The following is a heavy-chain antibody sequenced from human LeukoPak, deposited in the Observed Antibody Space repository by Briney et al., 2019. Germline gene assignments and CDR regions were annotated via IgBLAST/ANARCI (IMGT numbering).Heavy chain of an antibody. J-gene: IGHJ4*02. CDR2: IYYSGST. CDR1: GGSISSYY. CDR3: ARAGGSVVAATGAIDY. D-gene: IGHD2-15*01. Sequence: PSETLSLTCTVSGGSISSYYWSWIRQPPGKGLEWIGYIYYSGSTNYNPSLKSRVTISVDTSKNQFSLKLSSVTAADTAVYYCARAGGSVVAATGAIDYWGQGTLVTVSS. V-gene: IGHV4-59*01.